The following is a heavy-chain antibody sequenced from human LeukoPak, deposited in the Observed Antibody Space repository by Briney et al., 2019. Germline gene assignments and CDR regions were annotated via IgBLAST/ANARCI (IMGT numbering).Heavy chain of an antibody. D-gene: IGHD2-2*01. CDR3: ARAPTVLVGYCSSSSCQADY. CDR2: IDPSSTYI. J-gene: IGHJ4*02. Sequence: PGGSLRLSCAASGFTFRSYSMNWVRQAPGKGLEWVSAIDPSSTYIYYADSVKGRFTISRDNAENPLYLQMNSLRVEDTAVYYCARAPTVLVGYCSSSSCQADYWGQGTLVTVSS. V-gene: IGHV3-21*01. CDR1: GFTFRSYS.